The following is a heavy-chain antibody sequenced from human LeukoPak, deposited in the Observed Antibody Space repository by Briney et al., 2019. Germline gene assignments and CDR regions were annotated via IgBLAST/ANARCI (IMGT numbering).Heavy chain of an antibody. V-gene: IGHV3-23*01. CDR3: AKDSKIVGATFRSYHYMDV. D-gene: IGHD1-26*01. CDR2: IRGSGDRT. J-gene: IGHJ6*03. CDR1: GFTFSSYW. Sequence: GGSLRLSCAASGFTFSSYWMSWIRQPPGKGLEWVSAIRGSGDRTHYADSVKGRFTISRDNSKNTLYLQMNSLRAEDTAVYYCAKDSKIVGATFRSYHYMDVWGKGTAVTVSS.